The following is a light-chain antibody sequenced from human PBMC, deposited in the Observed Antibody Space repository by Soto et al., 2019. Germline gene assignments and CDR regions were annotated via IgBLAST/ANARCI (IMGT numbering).Light chain of an antibody. CDR1: SGSIASNY. CDR2: EDN. J-gene: IGLJ3*02. CDR3: QSYDSSNQV. V-gene: IGLV6-57*03. Sequence: NFMLTQPHSVSESPGKTVTISCTRSSGSIASNYVQWYQQRPGSGPTTVIYEDNQRPSGVPDRFSGPIDSSSNSASLTISGLKTEDEADYYCQSYDSSNQVFGGGTQLTVL.